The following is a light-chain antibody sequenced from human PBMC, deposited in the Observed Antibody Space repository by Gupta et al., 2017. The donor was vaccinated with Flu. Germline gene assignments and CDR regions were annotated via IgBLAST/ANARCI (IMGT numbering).Light chain of an antibody. CDR3: LVSLGDGICL. CDR1: SGPVATGFY. V-gene: IGLV8-61*01. Sequence: TVIITGGVNSGPVATGFYASWYKQSPAQPPREIIYFTDTRSAGVPDRFSGSILGNTAARTITGAQEEDESIYYCLVSLGDGICLFGGGTKLTVL. CDR2: FTD. J-gene: IGLJ2*01.